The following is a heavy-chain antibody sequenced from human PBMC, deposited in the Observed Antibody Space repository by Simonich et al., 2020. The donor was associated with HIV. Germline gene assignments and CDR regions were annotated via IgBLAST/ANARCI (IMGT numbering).Heavy chain of an antibody. CDR3: VRHRGVAAAGTPGDY. CDR2: IYPGDSDT. Sequence: EVQLVQSGAEVKQPGESLKISCQGSGYSFTNYWIGWVRQMPGKGLEWMGIIYPGDSDTRYSPSFQGQVTISADKSISTAYLQWSSLKASDTAMYYCVRHRGVAAAGTPGDYWGQGTLVTVSS. D-gene: IGHD6-13*01. V-gene: IGHV5-51*01. J-gene: IGHJ4*02. CDR1: GYSFTNYW.